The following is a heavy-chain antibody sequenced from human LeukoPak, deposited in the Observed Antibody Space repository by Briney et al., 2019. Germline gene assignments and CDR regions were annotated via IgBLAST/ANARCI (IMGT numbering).Heavy chain of an antibody. J-gene: IGHJ4*02. Sequence: ETLSLTCAVYGGSFSSNYMSWVRQAPGKGLEWVSVIYSGGSTYYADSVKGRFTISRDNSKNTLYLQMNSLRAEDTAVYYCAIDSSGYTVSFDYWGQGTLVTVSS. CDR2: IYSGGST. CDR3: AIDSSGYTVSFDY. V-gene: IGHV3-53*01. CDR1: GGSFSSNY. D-gene: IGHD3-22*01.